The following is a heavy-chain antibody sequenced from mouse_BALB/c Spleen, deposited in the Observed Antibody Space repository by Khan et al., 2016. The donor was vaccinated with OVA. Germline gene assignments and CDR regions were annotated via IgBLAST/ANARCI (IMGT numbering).Heavy chain of an antibody. CDR3: ARDRIDY. V-gene: IGHV1-4*01. CDR2: INPNSGYA. Sequence: VQLQQSGAELARPGASVKMYCKASGYTFTSYTMHWVKQRPGQGLEWIGYINPNSGYADYNQKFKDKATLTADKSSSPAYMQLSSLTSADSAGFYGARDRIDYWGQGTALTVSS. J-gene: IGHJ2*01. CDR1: GYTFTSYT.